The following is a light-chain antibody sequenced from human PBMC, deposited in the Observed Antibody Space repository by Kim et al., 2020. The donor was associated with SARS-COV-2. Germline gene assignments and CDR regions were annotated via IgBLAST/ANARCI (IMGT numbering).Light chain of an antibody. CDR2: AAS. V-gene: IGKV1-9*01. CDR1: QGISSY. J-gene: IGKJ2*01. CDR3: QQLNSYPHT. Sequence: DIQLTHSPSFLSASVGDRVTITCRASQGISSYLACYQQKPGKAPKLLIYAASTLQSGVPSRFSGSGSGTEFTLTISSLQPEDFATYYCQQLNSYPHTFGQGTKLEI.